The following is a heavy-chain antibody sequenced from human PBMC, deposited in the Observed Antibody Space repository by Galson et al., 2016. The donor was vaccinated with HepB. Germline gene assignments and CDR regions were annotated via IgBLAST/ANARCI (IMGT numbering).Heavy chain of an antibody. D-gene: IGHD2-21*02. Sequence: SVKVSCKASGYTFTTYGISWVRQTPGQGLEWMGWISTNSGNTNYAQILRGRVTMTTDTSTRTAYMELRSRRSDDTAIYYCARDRDWTLDFWGQGTLVTVSS. CDR2: ISTNSGNT. CDR1: GYTFTTYG. V-gene: IGHV1-18*04. J-gene: IGHJ4*02. CDR3: ARDRDWTLDF.